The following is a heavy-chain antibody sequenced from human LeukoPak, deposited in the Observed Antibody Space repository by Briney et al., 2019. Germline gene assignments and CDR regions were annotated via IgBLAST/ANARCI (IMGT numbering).Heavy chain of an antibody. V-gene: IGHV4-59*11. J-gene: IGHJ4*02. Sequence: SETLSLTCTVSGGSISSHYWSWIRQPPGKGLEWIGYIYYSGGTNYNPSLKSRVTISVDTSKNQFSLKLSSVTAADTAVYFCAKESGDCGADCLALNDYWGQGTLVTVSS. CDR2: IYYSGGT. D-gene: IGHD2-21*02. CDR3: AKESGDCGADCLALNDY. CDR1: GGSISSHY.